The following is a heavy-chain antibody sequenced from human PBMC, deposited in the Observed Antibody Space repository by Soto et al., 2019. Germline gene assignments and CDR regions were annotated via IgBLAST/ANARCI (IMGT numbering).Heavy chain of an antibody. J-gene: IGHJ6*02. CDR3: TRGAALFQYYGMDV. D-gene: IGHD3-16*01. CDR1: GFTFSDYY. Sequence: QVQLVESGGGLIKHGGSLRLSCTASGFTFSDYYMTWIRHVPGKGLEWVSYISSGSTYTSYADSVKGRFTVSRDNAKNSLYLQLNSLRPEDTAEYYCTRGAALFQYYGMDVWGQGTTVTVSS. CDR2: ISSGSTYT. V-gene: IGHV3-11*05.